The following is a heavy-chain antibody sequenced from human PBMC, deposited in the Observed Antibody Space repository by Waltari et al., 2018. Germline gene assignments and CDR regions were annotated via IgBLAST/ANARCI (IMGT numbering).Heavy chain of an antibody. D-gene: IGHD3-3*01. V-gene: IGHV3-9*03. CDR1: GFTFDDYA. Sequence: EVQLVESGGGLVQPGRSLRLSCAASGFTFDDYAMHWVRQAPGKGLEWVSGISWNSGSIGYADSVKGRFTISRDNAKNSLYLQMNSLRAEDMALYYCAEDGRDFWSGLGYYFDYWGQGTLVTVSS. J-gene: IGHJ4*02. CDR2: ISWNSGSI. CDR3: AEDGRDFWSGLGYYFDY.